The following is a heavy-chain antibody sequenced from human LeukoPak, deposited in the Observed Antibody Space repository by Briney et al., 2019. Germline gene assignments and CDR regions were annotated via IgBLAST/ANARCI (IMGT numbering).Heavy chain of an antibody. CDR3: ARGNCGADCHIAT. J-gene: IGHJ5*02. D-gene: IGHD2-21*02. V-gene: IGHV4-59*01. CDR1: GGSINSDY. CDR2: IYYTGTT. Sequence: KPSETLSLTCTVSGGSINSDYWYWIRQPPGKGLECIGYIYYTGTTNYNPSLKSRVTISVDTSKNQFSVTLRSVTAADTAMYYCARGNCGADCHIATWGQGTLVTVSS.